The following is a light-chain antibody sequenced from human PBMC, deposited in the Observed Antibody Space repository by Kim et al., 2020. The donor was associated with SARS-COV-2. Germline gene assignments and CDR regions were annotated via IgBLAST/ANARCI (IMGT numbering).Light chain of an antibody. CDR3: GTWDSSLSAWV. CDR2: DNN. J-gene: IGLJ3*02. Sequence: QSVLTQPPSVSAAPGQKVTIPCSGSSSNIGNNYVSWYQQLPGTAPKLLIYDNNKRPSGIPDRFSGSKSGTSATLGITGLQTGDEADYYRGTWDSSLSAWVFGGGTQLTVL. CDR1: SSNIGNNY. V-gene: IGLV1-51*01.